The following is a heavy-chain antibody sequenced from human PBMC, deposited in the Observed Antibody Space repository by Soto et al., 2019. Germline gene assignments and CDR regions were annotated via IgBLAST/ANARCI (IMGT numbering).Heavy chain of an antibody. Sequence: GGSLRLSCAASGFTFSSYGMHWVRQAPGKGLEWVAVIWYDGSNKYYADSVKGRFTISRDHSKKTLYLQMNSLRAEDMAVYYCARDTIIDYGGKETYYYCYGMDVWGQGTTVTVSS. J-gene: IGHJ6*01. CDR2: IWYDGSNK. CDR1: GFTFSSYG. V-gene: IGHV3-33*08. CDR3: ARDTIIDYGGKETYYYCYGMDV. D-gene: IGHD4-17*01.